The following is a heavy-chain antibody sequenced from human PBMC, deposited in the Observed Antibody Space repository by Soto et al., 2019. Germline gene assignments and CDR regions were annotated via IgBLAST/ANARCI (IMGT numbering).Heavy chain of an antibody. CDR2: INPSGGST. V-gene: IGHV1-46*01. J-gene: IGHJ6*02. Sequence: ASVKVSCKASGYTFTSYYMHWVRQAPGQGLEWMGIINPSGGSTSYAQKFQGRVTMTRDTSTSTVYMELSSLRSEDTAVYYCARELYSSSSEAPSDYYGMDVWGQGTTVTVSS. CDR3: ARELYSSSSEAPSDYYGMDV. D-gene: IGHD6-6*01. CDR1: GYTFTSYY.